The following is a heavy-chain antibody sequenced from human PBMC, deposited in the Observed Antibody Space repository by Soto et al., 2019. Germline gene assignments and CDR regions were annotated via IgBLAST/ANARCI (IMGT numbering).Heavy chain of an antibody. CDR2: IYHSGST. V-gene: IGHV4-4*02. J-gene: IGHJ6*02. CDR1: GGSISSSNW. Sequence: TSETLSLTCAVSGGSISSSNWWSWVRRPPGKGLEWIGEIYHSGSTNYNPSLKSRVTISVDKSKNQFSLKLSSVTAADTAVYYCARELRGYDSSGYYYGYYGMDVWGQGTTVTVSS. CDR3: ARELRGYDSSGYYYGYYGMDV. D-gene: IGHD3-22*01.